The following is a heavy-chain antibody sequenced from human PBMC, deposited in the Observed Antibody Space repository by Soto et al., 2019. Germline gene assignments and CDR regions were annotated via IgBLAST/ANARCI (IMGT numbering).Heavy chain of an antibody. CDR3: AWIIAASGTGFVY. Sequence: EVQLVHSGAEMKKPGESLKISCKGSGYTFISYWIGWVRQKPGKGLEWMGMIYPGDSDTRYSPSFQGQVTISADKPINTAYLQWSSLEASDTAVYYCAWIIAASGTGFVYWGQGTLVAVSS. J-gene: IGHJ4*02. V-gene: IGHV5-51*01. CDR2: IYPGDSDT. CDR1: GYTFISYW. D-gene: IGHD3-16*02.